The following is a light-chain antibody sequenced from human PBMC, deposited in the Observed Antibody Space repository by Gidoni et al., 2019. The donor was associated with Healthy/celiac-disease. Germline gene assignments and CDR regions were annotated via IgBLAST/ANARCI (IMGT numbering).Light chain of an antibody. J-gene: IGKJ4*01. V-gene: IGKV4-1*01. Sequence: EIVMTQSPDSLAVSLGEIATINCKSSQSVLYSSNNKNYLAWYQQKPGQPPKLLIYWASTRESGVPDRFSGSGSGTDFTLTISSLQAEDVAVYYCQQYYSTPITFGGGTKVEIK. CDR2: WAS. CDR3: QQYYSTPIT. CDR1: QSVLYSSNNKNY.